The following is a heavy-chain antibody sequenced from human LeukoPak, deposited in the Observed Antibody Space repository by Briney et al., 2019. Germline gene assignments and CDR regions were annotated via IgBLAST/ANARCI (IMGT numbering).Heavy chain of an antibody. V-gene: IGHV1-18*01. CDR1: GYTFTSYG. CDR2: ISAYNGNT. Sequence: ASVKVSCKASGYTFTSYGISWVRQAPGQGLEWMGWISAYNGNTNYAQKLQGRVTMTTDTSTSTAYMELRSLRSDDTAVYYCARDRAVAGTTLPSYYFDYWGQGTLVTVSS. CDR3: ARDRAVAGTTLPSYYFDY. J-gene: IGHJ4*02. D-gene: IGHD6-19*01.